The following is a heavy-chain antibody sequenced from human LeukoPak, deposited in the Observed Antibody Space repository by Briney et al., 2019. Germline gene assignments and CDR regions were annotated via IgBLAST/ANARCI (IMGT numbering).Heavy chain of an antibody. V-gene: IGHV3-53*05. CDR2: ILTGDNT. D-gene: IGHD5-18*01. CDR3: AKEWIQLWPSYLDY. J-gene: IGHJ4*02. CDR1: GFTVRSKY. Sequence: PGGSLRLSCAASGFTVRSKYMSWVRQAPGKGPEWVSVILTGDNTYYSDSVRGRFTISRDHSRNTLYLQMNSLRAEDTAVYYCAKEWIQLWPSYLDYWGQGTLVTISS.